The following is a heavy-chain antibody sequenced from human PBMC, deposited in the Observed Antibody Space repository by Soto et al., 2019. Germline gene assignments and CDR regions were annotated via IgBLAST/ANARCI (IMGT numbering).Heavy chain of an antibody. V-gene: IGHV3-23*01. D-gene: IGHD3-3*01. CDR2: ISGSGGST. CDR3: AKTLSVTIFGVPHNWFDP. Sequence: QPGGSLRLSWAASGFSFSSYAMSGVRQAPGKGREWVSAISGSGGSTYYADSVKGRFTISRDNSKNTLYLQMNSLRAEDTAVYYCAKTLSVTIFGVPHNWFDPCGQGTLVTVSS. J-gene: IGHJ5*02. CDR1: GFSFSSYA.